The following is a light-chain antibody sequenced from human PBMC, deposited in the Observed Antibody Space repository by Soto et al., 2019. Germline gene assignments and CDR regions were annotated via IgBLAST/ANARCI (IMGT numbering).Light chain of an antibody. CDR2: TTS. Sequence: KVSQSASSLSACVGDRVTITCRASQSISTYLNWYLQKPGKAPNLLIYTTSILESGVPSRFSGSGSGTDFTLTISSLQPEDFATYFCQQSYSRPRTFAQRTKV. CDR1: QSISTY. CDR3: QQSYSRPRT. V-gene: IGKV1-39*01. J-gene: IGKJ1*01.